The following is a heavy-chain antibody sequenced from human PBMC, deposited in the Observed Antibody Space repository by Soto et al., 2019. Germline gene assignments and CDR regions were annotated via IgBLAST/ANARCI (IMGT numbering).Heavy chain of an antibody. CDR2: IWYDGSNK. Sequence: QVQLVESGGGVVQPGRSLRLSCAASGFTFSSYGMHWVRQAPGKGLEWVAVIWYDGSNKYYADSVKGRFTISRDNSKNTXXLQMNSLRAEDTAVYYCARDRDYYGSGSGNYGMDVWGQGTTVTVSS. V-gene: IGHV3-33*01. CDR3: ARDRDYYGSGSGNYGMDV. J-gene: IGHJ6*02. CDR1: GFTFSSYG. D-gene: IGHD3-10*01.